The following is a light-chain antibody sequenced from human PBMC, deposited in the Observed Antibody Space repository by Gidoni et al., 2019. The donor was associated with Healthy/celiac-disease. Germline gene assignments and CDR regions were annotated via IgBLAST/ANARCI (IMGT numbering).Light chain of an antibody. V-gene: IGKV3-20*01. CDR3: QQYGSSLCT. J-gene: IGKJ1*01. CDR2: GAS. Sequence: DIVLTQSPGTLSLSPGERATLSCRASQSVSSSYLAWYQQQPGQAPRLLIYGASSRATGIPDSFSGSGSGTDFSLTISRLEPEDFAVYYCQQYGSSLCTFGQGTKVEIK. CDR1: QSVSSSY.